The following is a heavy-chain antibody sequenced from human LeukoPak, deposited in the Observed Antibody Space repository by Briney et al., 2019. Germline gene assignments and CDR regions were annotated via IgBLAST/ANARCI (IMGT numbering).Heavy chain of an antibody. V-gene: IGHV3-21*01. CDR2: ISSSSSYI. J-gene: IGHJ4*02. D-gene: IGHD5-18*01. CDR1: GFTFSSYS. CDR3: AEGVGIQLWYY. Sequence: GGSLRLSCAASGFTFSSYSMIWVRQAPGKGLEWVSSISSSSSYIYYADSVKGRFTISRDNAKNSLYLQMNSLRAEDTAVYYCAEGVGIQLWYYWGQGTLVTVSS.